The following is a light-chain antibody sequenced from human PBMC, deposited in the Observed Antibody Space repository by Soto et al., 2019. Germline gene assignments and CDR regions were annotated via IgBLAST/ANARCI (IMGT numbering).Light chain of an antibody. Sequence: EVVMTQSPATLSVSPGERVTLSCRSSQSVRSNLAWYQQKPGQSPRLLIYGASTRATGIPARFSGSGSGTEFTLTIRSLQSEDFAVYYCQQYNNWPPINCGQGKRLEIK. J-gene: IGKJ5*01. V-gene: IGKV3-15*01. CDR2: GAS. CDR3: QQYNNWPPIN. CDR1: QSVRSN.